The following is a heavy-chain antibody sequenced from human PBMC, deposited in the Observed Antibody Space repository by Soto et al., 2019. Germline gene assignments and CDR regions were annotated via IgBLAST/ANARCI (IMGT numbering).Heavy chain of an antibody. CDR2: ISYDGSNK. CDR1: GFIFSSYS. CDR3: ARGAGIVVAGTSFDY. Sequence: QVQLVESGGGVVQPGRSLRLSCAASGFIFSSYSMHWVRQAPGKGLEWVAVISYDGSNKYYADSVKGRFTISRDNSKNTLYLQMSSLRAEDTAVYYCARGAGIVVAGTSFDYWGQGTLVTVSS. J-gene: IGHJ4*02. V-gene: IGHV3-30-3*01. D-gene: IGHD6-19*01.